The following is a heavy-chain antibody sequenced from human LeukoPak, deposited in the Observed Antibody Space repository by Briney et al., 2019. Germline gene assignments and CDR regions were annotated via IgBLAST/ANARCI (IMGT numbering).Heavy chain of an antibody. D-gene: IGHD5-18*01. CDR2: ISGTSNRT. J-gene: IGHJ3*01. CDR1: GFKFSSYS. V-gene: IGHV3-48*01. CDR3: ARDLSVTSLYIDAFDV. Sequence: GGSLRLSCEASGFKFSSYSMNWVRQAPGKGPEWVSCISGTSNRTYYTESVKGRFTGSRDNAKNSLFLQMDSLRVGDTAIYYCARDLSVTSLYIDAFDVWGHGTMVTVSS.